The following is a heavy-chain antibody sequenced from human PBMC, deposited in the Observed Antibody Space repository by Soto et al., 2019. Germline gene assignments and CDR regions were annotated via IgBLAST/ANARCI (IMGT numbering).Heavy chain of an antibody. J-gene: IGHJ3*01. V-gene: IGHV3-23*01. D-gene: IGHD3-16*01. Sequence: PGGSLRLSGAASDSTIRRYAMSWVRQAPGKGLEWVSGTTGNSARIYYADSVKGRFSIPRDNSKNTQYLQMDTLRAEDTAVYYCAKNGDSDYDAFDVWGQGTVVTVSS. CDR2: TTGNSARI. CDR1: DSTIRRYA. CDR3: AKNGDSDYDAFDV.